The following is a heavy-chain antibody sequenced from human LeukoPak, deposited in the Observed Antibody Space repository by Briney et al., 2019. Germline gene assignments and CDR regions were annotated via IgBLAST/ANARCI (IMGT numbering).Heavy chain of an antibody. Sequence: SVKVSCKASGGTFISYAISWVRQAPGQGLEWMGGIIPIFGTANYAQKFQGRVTITTDEFTSTAYMELSSLRSEDTAVYYCARDLNSNYEGFDYWGQGTLVTVSS. D-gene: IGHD4-11*01. CDR2: IIPIFGTA. CDR3: ARDLNSNYEGFDY. CDR1: GGTFISYA. J-gene: IGHJ4*02. V-gene: IGHV1-69*05.